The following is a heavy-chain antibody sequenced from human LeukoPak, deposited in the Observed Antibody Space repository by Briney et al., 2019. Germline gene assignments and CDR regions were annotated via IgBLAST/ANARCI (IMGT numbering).Heavy chain of an antibody. D-gene: IGHD3-16*02. Sequence: ASVKVSCKASRYTFTSYDINWVRQAPGQGLEWMGWMNPDSGNTGYAQKFQGRVTMTRNTSISTAYMELGGLRSDDTAVYYCARESISYDYVWGSYRYNDYWGQGTLVTVSS. V-gene: IGHV1-8*01. J-gene: IGHJ4*02. CDR2: MNPDSGNT. CDR1: RYTFTSYD. CDR3: ARESISYDYVWGSYRYNDY.